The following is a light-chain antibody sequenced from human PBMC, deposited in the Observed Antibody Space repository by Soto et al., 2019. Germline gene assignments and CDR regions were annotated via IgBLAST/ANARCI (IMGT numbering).Light chain of an antibody. Sequence: SGLTHPPSWSWAPGQSVTISCTGSSSNIGAGYDVHWYQQLPGTAPKLLIYGNSNRPSGVPDRFSGSKSGTSASLAITGLQAEDEADYYCQSYDSSLSGYVFGSGTKVTVL. J-gene: IGLJ1*01. CDR3: QSYDSSLSGYV. V-gene: IGLV1-40*01. CDR1: SSNIGAGYD. CDR2: GNS.